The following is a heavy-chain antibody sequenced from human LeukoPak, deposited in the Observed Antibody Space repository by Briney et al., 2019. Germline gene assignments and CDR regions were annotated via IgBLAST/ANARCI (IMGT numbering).Heavy chain of an antibody. CDR3: TRFVASFVGPIAAAGISWFDP. D-gene: IGHD6-13*01. CDR1: GFTFGDYA. Sequence: GGSLRLSCTASGFTFGDYAMSWFRQAPGKGLEWVGFIRSKAYGGTTEYAASVKGRFTISRDDSKSIAYLQMNSLKTEDTAVYYCTRFVASFVGPIAAAGISWFDPWGQGTLVTVSS. CDR2: IRSKAYGGTT. V-gene: IGHV3-49*03. J-gene: IGHJ5*02.